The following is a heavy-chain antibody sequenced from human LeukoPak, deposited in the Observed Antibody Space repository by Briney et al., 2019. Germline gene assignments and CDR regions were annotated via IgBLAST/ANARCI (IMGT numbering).Heavy chain of an antibody. J-gene: IGHJ6*03. CDR2: IYYSGST. Sequence: KPSETLSLTCTVSGGSISNYYWSWIRQSPVKGLEWIGFIYYSGSTNYNPSLKSRVTISVDTSKNQFSLKLSSVTAADTAVYYCAGVTYFSNYYYYYYMDVWGKGTTVTISS. D-gene: IGHD2-21*02. CDR1: GGSISNYY. V-gene: IGHV4-59*08. CDR3: AGVTYFSNYYYYYYMDV.